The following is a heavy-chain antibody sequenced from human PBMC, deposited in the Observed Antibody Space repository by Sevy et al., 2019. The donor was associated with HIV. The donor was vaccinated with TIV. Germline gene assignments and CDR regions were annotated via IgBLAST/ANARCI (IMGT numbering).Heavy chain of an antibody. CDR1: GFTFSSYG. Sequence: GGSLRLSCAASGFTFSSYGMHWVRQAPGKGLEWVAVISYDGSNKYYADSVKGRFTISRDNSKNTLYLQMNSLRAEDTAVYYCAKDRSSGWPFDYWGQGTLVTVSS. D-gene: IGHD6-19*01. V-gene: IGHV3-30*18. CDR3: AKDRSSGWPFDY. J-gene: IGHJ4*02. CDR2: ISYDGSNK.